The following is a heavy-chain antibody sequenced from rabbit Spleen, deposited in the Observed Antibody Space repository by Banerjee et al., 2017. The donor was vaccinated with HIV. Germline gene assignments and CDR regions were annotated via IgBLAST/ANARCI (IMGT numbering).Heavy chain of an antibody. V-gene: IGHV1S40*01. Sequence: QSLEESGGDLVKPGASLTLTCTASGFTISSSDWIYWVRQAPGKGLEWIACIYGGSSGSTYYASWVNGRFTISKTSSTTVTLQMTSLTAADTATYFCARDLTDAIGWNFGWWGQGTLVTVS. CDR1: GFTISSSDW. D-gene: IGHD4-1*01. J-gene: IGHJ4*01. CDR3: ARDLTDAIGWNFGW. CDR2: IYGGSSGST.